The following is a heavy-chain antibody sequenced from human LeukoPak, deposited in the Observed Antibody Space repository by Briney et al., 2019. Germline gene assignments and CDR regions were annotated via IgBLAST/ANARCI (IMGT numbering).Heavy chain of an antibody. CDR3: AREGVGYYGSGSYYIPVIDY. D-gene: IGHD3-10*01. J-gene: IGHJ4*02. CDR1: GYTFTGYY. Sequence: ASVKVSCKASGYTFTGYYMHWVRQAPGQGLEWMGWINPNSGGTNYAQKLQGRVTMTTDTSTSTAYMELRSLRSDDTAVYYCAREGVGYYGSGSYYIPVIDYWGQGTLVTVSS. CDR2: INPNSGGT. V-gene: IGHV1-2*02.